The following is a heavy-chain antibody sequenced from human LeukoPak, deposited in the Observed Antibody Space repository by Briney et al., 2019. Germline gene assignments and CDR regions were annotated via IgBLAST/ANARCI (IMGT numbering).Heavy chain of an antibody. V-gene: IGHV4-4*07. Sequence: SETLSLTCTVSGGSISSYYWSWIRQPAGKGLEWIGRIYAGGSTNYNPSLKSRVTMSVDTSKSQFSLKLISVTAADTAVYYCARDPRGIVGANHNWFDPWGQGTLVTVSS. CDR2: IYAGGST. D-gene: IGHD1-26*01. CDR1: GGSISSYY. CDR3: ARDPRGIVGANHNWFDP. J-gene: IGHJ5*02.